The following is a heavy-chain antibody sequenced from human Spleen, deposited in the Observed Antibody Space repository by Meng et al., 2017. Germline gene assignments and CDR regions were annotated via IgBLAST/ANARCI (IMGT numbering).Heavy chain of an antibody. CDR2: IYYSRST. Sequence: SEPLSLTCNVSGGSISSYYWSWIRQPPGKGLEWIGYIYYSRSTNYNPSLKPRVTISVDTSKTHISLKLRSVTAADTSVYYCASGGIYYYDRSGYYYPWGQGTLVTVSS. V-gene: IGHV4-59*01. D-gene: IGHD3-22*01. CDR3: ASGGIYYYDRSGYYYP. CDR1: GGSISSYY. J-gene: IGHJ5*02.